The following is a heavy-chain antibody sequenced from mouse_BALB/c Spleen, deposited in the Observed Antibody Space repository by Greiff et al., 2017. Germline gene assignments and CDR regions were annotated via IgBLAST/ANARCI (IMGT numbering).Heavy chain of an antibody. CDR1: GFTFTDYY. CDR2: IRNKANGYTT. CDR3: ARGVYDYPIDD. V-gene: IGHV7-3*02. Sequence: EVKLMESGGGLVQPGGSLRLSCATSGFTFTDYYMSWVRQPPGKALEWLGFIRNKANGYTTEYSASVKGRFTISRDNSQSILYIQMNTLRAEDSATDYCARGVYDYPIDDWGQGTTLTVAS. D-gene: IGHD2-4*01. J-gene: IGHJ2*01.